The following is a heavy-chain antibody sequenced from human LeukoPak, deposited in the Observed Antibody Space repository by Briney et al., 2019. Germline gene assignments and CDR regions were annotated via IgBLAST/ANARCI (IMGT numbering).Heavy chain of an antibody. CDR3: ARDGTYYYDSSGKLPFDY. V-gene: IGHV1-2*02. D-gene: IGHD3-22*01. CDR1: GYTFTGYY. Sequence: ASVKVSCKTSGYTFTGYYMHWVRQAPGQGLEWMGWINPNSGGTNYAQKFQGRVTMTRDTSISTAYMELSRLRSDDTAVYYCARDGTYYYDSSGKLPFDYWGQGTLVTVSS. CDR2: INPNSGGT. J-gene: IGHJ4*02.